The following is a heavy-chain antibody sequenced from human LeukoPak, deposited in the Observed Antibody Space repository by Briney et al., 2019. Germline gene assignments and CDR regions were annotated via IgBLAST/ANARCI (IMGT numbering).Heavy chain of an antibody. CDR1: GVSISTSSYY. V-gene: IGHV4-39*01. CDR2: FYYSGST. CDR3: ARLGPTREFDY. D-gene: IGHD1-26*01. J-gene: IGHJ4*02. Sequence: SETLSLTCTVSGVSISTSSYYWGWIRQPPGKGLEWIGSFYYSGSTYYNPSLKSRVTLSVSSFKNQFSLKLSSVTAADTAMYYCARLGPTREFDYWGRGTLVTVSS.